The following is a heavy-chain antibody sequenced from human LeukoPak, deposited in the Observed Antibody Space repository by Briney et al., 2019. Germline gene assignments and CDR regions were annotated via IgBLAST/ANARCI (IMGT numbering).Heavy chain of an antibody. CDR1: GFTFSSYW. CDR3: ARLPRYYGDYPAFDY. V-gene: IGHV3-7*03. CDR2: IKQDGSEK. D-gene: IGHD4-17*01. J-gene: IGHJ4*02. Sequence: GGSLRLSCAASGFTFSSYWMSWVRQAPGKGLEWVANIKQDGSEKYYVDSVKVRFTISRDNAKNSLYLQMNSLRAEDTAVYYCARLPRYYGDYPAFDYWGQGTLVTVSS.